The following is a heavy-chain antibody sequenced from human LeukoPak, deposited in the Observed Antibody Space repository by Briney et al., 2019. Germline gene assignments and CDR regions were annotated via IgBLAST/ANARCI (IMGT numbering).Heavy chain of an antibody. D-gene: IGHD1-26*01. Sequence: SETLSLTCTVSGGSISNSGYYWGWIRQPPGKGLEWIGSIYYSGSTYYNPSLKGRVTISVDTSKNQFSLKLSSVTAADTAVYYCARQGTVGATHFDYWGQGTLVTVSS. V-gene: IGHV4-39*01. CDR3: ARQGTVGATHFDY. CDR1: GGSISNSGYY. J-gene: IGHJ4*02. CDR2: IYYSGST.